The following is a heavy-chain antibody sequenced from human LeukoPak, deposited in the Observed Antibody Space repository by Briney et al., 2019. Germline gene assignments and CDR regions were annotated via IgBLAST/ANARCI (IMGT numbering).Heavy chain of an antibody. Sequence: ASVKVSCKASGYTFTSYYMHWVRQAPGQGLEWMGIINPSGGSTSYAQEFQGRVTMTRDTSTSTVYMELSSLRSEDTAVYSCARSANVLFDYWGQGTLVTVSS. J-gene: IGHJ4*02. CDR1: GYTFTSYY. CDR2: INPSGGST. CDR3: ARSANVLFDY. V-gene: IGHV1-46*01. D-gene: IGHD4/OR15-4a*01.